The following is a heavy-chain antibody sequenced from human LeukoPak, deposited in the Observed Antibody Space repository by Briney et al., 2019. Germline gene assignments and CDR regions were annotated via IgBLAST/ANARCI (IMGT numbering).Heavy chain of an antibody. J-gene: IGHJ4*02. V-gene: IGHV4-39*07. CDR3: ARTTSLYYDFWSGYSGGHFDY. CDR2: IYYSGST. Sequence: SETLSLTCTVSGGSISSSSYYWGWIRQPPGKGLEWIGSIYYSGSTYYNPSLKSRVTISVDTSKNQFSLKLSSVTAADTAVYYCARTTSLYYDFWSGYSGGHFDYWGQGTLVTVSS. CDR1: GGSISSSSYY. D-gene: IGHD3-3*01.